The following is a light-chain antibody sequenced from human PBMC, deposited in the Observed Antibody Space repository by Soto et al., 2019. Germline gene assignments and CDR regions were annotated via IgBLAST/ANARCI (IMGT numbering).Light chain of an antibody. CDR1: QSVSSS. CDR3: QQYHNWPPFT. V-gene: IGKV3-15*01. CDR2: GVS. Sequence: EIVMTQSPATLSVSPGERATLSCGASQSVSSSLAWYQQKPGRAPRLLIYGVSTRATGVPARFSGSGSGTEFTLTISSLQSEDFAVYYCQQYHNWPPFTFGQGTKVDSK. J-gene: IGKJ2*01.